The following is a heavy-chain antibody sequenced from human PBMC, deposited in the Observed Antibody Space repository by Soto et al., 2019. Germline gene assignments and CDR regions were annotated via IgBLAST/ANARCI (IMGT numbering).Heavy chain of an antibody. CDR2: IIPIFGTA. CDR1: GGTFSSYA. D-gene: IGHD2-15*01. Sequence: GASVKVSCKAPGGTFSSYAISWVRQAPGQGLEWMGGIIPIFGTANYAQKFQGRVTITADESTSTAYMELSSLRSEDTAVYYCARESSVSPGAADYWGQGTLVTVSS. J-gene: IGHJ4*02. CDR3: ARESSVSPGAADY. V-gene: IGHV1-69*13.